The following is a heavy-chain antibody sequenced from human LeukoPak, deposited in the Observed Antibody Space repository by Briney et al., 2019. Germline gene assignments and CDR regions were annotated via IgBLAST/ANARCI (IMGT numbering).Heavy chain of an antibody. CDR1: GYTFTGYY. Sequence: GASVKVSCKASGYTFTGYYMHWVRQAPGQGLEWMGRINPNSGGTNYAQKFQGRVTMTRDTSISTAYMELSRLRSDDTAVYYCAKGGWVAASPSDYWGQGTLVTVSS. CDR2: INPNSGGT. D-gene: IGHD2-15*01. V-gene: IGHV1-2*06. CDR3: AKGGWVAASPSDY. J-gene: IGHJ4*02.